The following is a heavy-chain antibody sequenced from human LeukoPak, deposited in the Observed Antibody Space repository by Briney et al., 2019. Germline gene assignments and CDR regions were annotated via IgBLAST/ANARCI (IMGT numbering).Heavy chain of an antibody. J-gene: IGHJ6*03. D-gene: IGHD6-13*01. CDR3: ARTAAHIPSYYYYMDV. CDR1: GYTFINYD. CDR2: MNPYRGNT. V-gene: IGHV1-8*03. Sequence: GASVKVSCKASGYTFINYDINWVLQATGQGLEWMGWMNPYRGNTGYAQKFQGRVTITRNTSISTAYMELSSLRSEDTAVYYCARTAAHIPSYYYYMDVWGKGTTVIVSS.